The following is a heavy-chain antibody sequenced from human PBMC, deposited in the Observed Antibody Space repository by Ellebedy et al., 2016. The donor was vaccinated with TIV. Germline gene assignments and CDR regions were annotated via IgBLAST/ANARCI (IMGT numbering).Heavy chain of an antibody. J-gene: IGHJ3*01. V-gene: IGHV4-59*01. CDR2: ISYSGST. D-gene: IGHD2-8*02. CDR3: AGVVWQQSVSYAFDV. CDR1: GGSISPYY. Sequence: MPSETLSLTCTVSGGSISPYYWSWVRQPPGKGLEWIGYISYSGSTNYNPSLKSRVAISVDTSKNQFSLRLNSVTAADTAVYFCAGVVWQQSVSYAFDVWGQGTMVTVSS.